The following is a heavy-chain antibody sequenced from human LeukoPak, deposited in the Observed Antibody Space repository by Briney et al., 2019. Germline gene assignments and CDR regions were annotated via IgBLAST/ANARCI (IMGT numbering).Heavy chain of an antibody. CDR1: GYSFTGYY. V-gene: IGHV1-2*02. J-gene: IGHJ6*04. CDR3: ARGKAFLTAYFDFWSGRRPSFGLDV. Sequence: ASVKVSCKASGYSFTGYYLHWVRQAPGEGLEWMGWINPNNGGTNFAQKFQGRVTMTRNTSISTAYMDLRKLTSDDTAVYYCARGKAFLTAYFDFWSGRRPSFGLDVWGAGTTVTVSS. CDR2: INPNNGGT. D-gene: IGHD3-3*01.